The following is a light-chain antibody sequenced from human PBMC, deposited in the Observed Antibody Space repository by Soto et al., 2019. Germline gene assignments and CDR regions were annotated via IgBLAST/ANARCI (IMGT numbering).Light chain of an antibody. CDR1: QSIGTY. CDR3: QQSYSTPYT. CDR2: AAS. Sequence: DIQMTQSPSSLSAFVGDRVTITCRATQSIGTYLSWYQQKPGKAPKLLIYAASSLQSGVPSSFGGSGSGTDFTLTISSLQPEDFATYFCQQSYSTPYTFGQGNTLEIK. V-gene: IGKV1-39*01. J-gene: IGKJ2*01.